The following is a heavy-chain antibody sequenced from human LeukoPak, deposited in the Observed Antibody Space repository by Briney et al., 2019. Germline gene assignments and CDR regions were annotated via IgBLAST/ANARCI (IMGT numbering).Heavy chain of an antibody. Sequence: PSETLSLTCSVSGYSISSSSYYWGWIRQPPGKGLEWIGSIYYSGSTYYNPSLKSRVSITVDTSKNHFSLKLSSVTAADTAVYYCARVPVGATSHIDYWGQGTLVTVSS. J-gene: IGHJ4*02. V-gene: IGHV4-39*02. CDR3: ARVPVGATSHIDY. D-gene: IGHD5-12*01. CDR2: IYYSGST. CDR1: GYSISSSSYY.